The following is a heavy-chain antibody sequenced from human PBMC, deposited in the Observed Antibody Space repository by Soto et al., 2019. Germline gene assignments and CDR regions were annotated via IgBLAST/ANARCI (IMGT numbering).Heavy chain of an antibody. V-gene: IGHV4-39*07. CDR2: IKYSGST. D-gene: IGHD3-22*01. CDR3: ARDRDSSGYRDDY. J-gene: IGHJ4*02. CDR1: GGSISSSSYY. Sequence: SETLSLTCTVSGGSISSSSYYWGWIRQPPGKGLEWIGSIKYSGSTYYNPSLQSRVTMSVDTSKNQFSLKLSSVTAADTAVYYCARDRDSSGYRDDYWGQGTLVTVSS.